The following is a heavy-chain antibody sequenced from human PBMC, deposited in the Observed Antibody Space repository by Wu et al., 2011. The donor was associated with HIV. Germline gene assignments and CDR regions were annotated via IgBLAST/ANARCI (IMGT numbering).Heavy chain of an antibody. J-gene: IGHJ3*02. CDR2: IIPIFGTA. V-gene: IGHV1-69*06. CDR1: GGSFSSYA. D-gene: IGHD1-26*01. Sequence: CKTSGGSFSSYAIIWVRQAPGQGLEWMGGIIPIFGTANYAQKFQDRITIIADRSTITVSVELSSLRSEDTAIYYCARDLGPNSGSYFFGHGSSAGGFDIWGQGTMVTVSS. CDR3: ARDLGPNSGSYFFGHGSSAGGFDI.